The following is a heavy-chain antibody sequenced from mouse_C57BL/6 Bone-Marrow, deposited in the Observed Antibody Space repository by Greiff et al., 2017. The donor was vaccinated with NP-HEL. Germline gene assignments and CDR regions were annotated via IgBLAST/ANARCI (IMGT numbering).Heavy chain of an antibody. CDR1: GYTFTSYG. J-gene: IGHJ2*01. Sequence: VQLQESGAELARPGEEGKRAGESSGYTFTSYGISWVKQRTGQGLEWIGEIYPRSGNTDYNEKFKGKATLTADKSSSTAYMELRSLTSEDSAVYFCAPKGSSGYPYFDYWGQGTTLTVSS. CDR3: APKGSSGYPYFDY. D-gene: IGHD3-2*02. V-gene: IGHV1-81*01. CDR2: IYPRSGNT.